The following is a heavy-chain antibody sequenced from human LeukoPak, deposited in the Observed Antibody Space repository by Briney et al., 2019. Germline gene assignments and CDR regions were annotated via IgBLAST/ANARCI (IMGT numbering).Heavy chain of an antibody. J-gene: IGHJ2*01. V-gene: IGHV4-39*01. D-gene: IGHD3-22*01. Sequence: SETLSLNCTVSGGSISSSSYYWGWIRQPPGKGLEWIWSMDSSGSTYYNPALDSRVTISVERCKNQFSLTLSSVTAADTAVYYCARRPASGYYYWYFDLWGRGTLVTVSS. CDR1: GGSISSSSYY. CDR2: MDSSGST. CDR3: ARRPASGYYYWYFDL.